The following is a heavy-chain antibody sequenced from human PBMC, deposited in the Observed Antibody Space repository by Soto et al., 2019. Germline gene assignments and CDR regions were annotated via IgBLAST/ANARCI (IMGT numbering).Heavy chain of an antibody. Sequence: GSLRLSCEASGLTLRNYAMTWVRQAPGKGLEWVSLISANDVGTYYAESVKTRFTISTDQSRNTVYLQMDSLRADDTAIYYCAKAKNDYNWDNRPPFDYWGQGTLVTVS. V-gene: IGHV3-23*01. CDR1: GLTLRNYA. CDR2: ISANDVGT. J-gene: IGHJ4*02. D-gene: IGHD1-20*01. CDR3: AKAKNDYNWDNRPPFDY.